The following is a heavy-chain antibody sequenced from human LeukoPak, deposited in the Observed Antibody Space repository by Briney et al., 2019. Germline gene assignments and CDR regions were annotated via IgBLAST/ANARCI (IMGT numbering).Heavy chain of an antibody. D-gene: IGHD6-19*01. J-gene: IGHJ5*02. Sequence: PGGSLRLSCAASGFTVSSNYMSWVRQAPGKGLEWVSVIYSGGSTYYADSVKGRFTISRDNSKNTLYLQMNSLRAEDTAVYYCARQDRDSSGYWFDPWGEGTLVTVSS. CDR3: ARQDRDSSGYWFDP. V-gene: IGHV3-53*01. CDR2: IYSGGST. CDR1: GFTVSSNY.